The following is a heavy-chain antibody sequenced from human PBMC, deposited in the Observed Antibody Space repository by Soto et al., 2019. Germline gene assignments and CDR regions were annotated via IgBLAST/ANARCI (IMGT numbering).Heavy chain of an antibody. CDR1: GFTFSTYS. CDR2: IISKTDGGTA. D-gene: IGHD5-12*01. Sequence: GGSLRLSCAASGFTFSTYSMNWVRQAPGKGLEWVGRIISKTDGGTADYAAPVKGRFTISRDDSKNTLYLQMNSLKTEDTAVYYCITALRWLKLRDFDDWGKGTQVTVSS. J-gene: IGHJ4*02. CDR3: ITALRWLKLRDFDD. V-gene: IGHV3-15*01.